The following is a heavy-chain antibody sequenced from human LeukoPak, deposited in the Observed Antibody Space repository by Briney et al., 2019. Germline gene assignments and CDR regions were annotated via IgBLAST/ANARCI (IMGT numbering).Heavy chain of an antibody. Sequence: SSETLSLTCAVSGGSISSGGYSWNWIRQPPGKGLEWIGYIYNSGSTSYNPSLKSRVSLSVDTSKNLFSLTLNSMTAADTAVYYCARGWGPAYCGGDCHRHFDYWGQGTLVTVSS. CDR2: IYNSGST. D-gene: IGHD2-21*02. CDR1: GGSISSGGYS. J-gene: IGHJ4*02. V-gene: IGHV4-30-4*07. CDR3: ARGWGPAYCGGDCHRHFDY.